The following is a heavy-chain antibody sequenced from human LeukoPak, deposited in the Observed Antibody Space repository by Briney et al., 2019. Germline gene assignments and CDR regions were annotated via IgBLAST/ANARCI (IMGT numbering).Heavy chain of an antibody. Sequence: ASETLSLTCTVSGGSISSYYWGWIRQPPGKGLEWIGSIYYSGSTYNNPSLKSRVTISVDTSKNQFSLNPSSVTAADTAVYFCARHVSYSSSWSDYWGQGTLVTVSS. CDR1: GGSISSYY. V-gene: IGHV4-39*01. CDR3: ARHVSYSSSWSDY. J-gene: IGHJ4*02. D-gene: IGHD6-13*01. CDR2: IYYSGST.